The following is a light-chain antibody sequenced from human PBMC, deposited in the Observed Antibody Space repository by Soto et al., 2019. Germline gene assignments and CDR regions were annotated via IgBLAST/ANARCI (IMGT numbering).Light chain of an antibody. V-gene: IGKV3-15*01. CDR3: QQYNSWPLT. J-gene: IGKJ4*01. CDR2: GAS. Sequence: EIVMTQSPATLSVSPGERVTLSCRASQSVTSNLAWYQQNPGQAPRLLIYGASARATGIPARFSASGSGTDFTLTISSLQTEDFAVYYCQQYNSWPLTFGGGTKVEIK. CDR1: QSVTSN.